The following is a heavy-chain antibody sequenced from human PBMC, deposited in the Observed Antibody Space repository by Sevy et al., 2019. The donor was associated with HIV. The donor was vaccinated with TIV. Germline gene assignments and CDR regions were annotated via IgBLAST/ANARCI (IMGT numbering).Heavy chain of an antibody. D-gene: IGHD6-19*01. Sequence: GGSLRLSCAASGFTFSSYWMSWVRQAPGKGLEWVANIKQDGSEKYYVDSVKGRFTISRSNAKNSLYLQRKSLRAEETAVYYCARDSRDDSSGWYFVSDLWEGYYYYYGMDVWGQGTTVTVSS. CDR2: IKQDGSEK. V-gene: IGHV3-7*01. CDR1: GFTFSSYW. CDR3: ARDSRDDSSGWYFVSDLWEGYYYYYGMDV. J-gene: IGHJ6*02.